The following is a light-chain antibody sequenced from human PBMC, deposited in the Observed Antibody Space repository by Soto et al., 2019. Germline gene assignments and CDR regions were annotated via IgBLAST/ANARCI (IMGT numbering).Light chain of an antibody. Sequence: QSVLTQPASVSGSPGQSITISCSGTTNDVGGYNYVSWYQQHPGKAPKLLIYGVTDRPSGVSSRFSGSKSGNAASLTISGLQAEDEADYYCSSYTDSSNDVFGTGTKVTVL. J-gene: IGLJ1*01. CDR2: GVT. CDR3: SSYTDSSNDV. CDR1: TNDVGGYNY. V-gene: IGLV2-14*03.